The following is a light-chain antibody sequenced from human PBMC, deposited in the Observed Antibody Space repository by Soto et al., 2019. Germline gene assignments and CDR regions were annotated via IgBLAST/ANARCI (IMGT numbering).Light chain of an antibody. CDR3: KSYAGSNTYV. CDR2: EVV. Sequence: QSVLTQPPSASGSPGQSVTISCTGTKNDVGFYDFFSWYQHHPGKAPRLIIYEVVQRPSGVPDRFSGSKSGNAASLTVSGLQAADEADYFCKSYAGSNTYVFGSGTKVTVL. V-gene: IGLV2-8*01. J-gene: IGLJ1*01. CDR1: KNDVGFYDF.